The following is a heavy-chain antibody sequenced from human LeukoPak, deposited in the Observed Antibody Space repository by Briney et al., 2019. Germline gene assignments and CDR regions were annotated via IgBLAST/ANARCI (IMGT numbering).Heavy chain of an antibody. CDR2: IYYSGST. Sequence: SETLSLTCTVSGGSFSSSSYYWGWIRHPPGKGPHWIWCIYYSGSTYYNPSLKSRVTISVDTSKNQFSLKLSSVTAADTAVYYCARHVSDYGSGTIDYWGQGTLVTVSS. V-gene: IGHV4-39*01. D-gene: IGHD3-10*01. CDR3: ARHVSDYGSGTIDY. J-gene: IGHJ4*02. CDR1: GGSFSSSSYY.